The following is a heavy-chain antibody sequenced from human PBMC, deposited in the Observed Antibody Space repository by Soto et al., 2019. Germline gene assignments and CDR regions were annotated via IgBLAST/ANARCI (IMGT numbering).Heavy chain of an antibody. V-gene: IGHV3-23*01. CDR3: ATSFRYFDN. D-gene: IGHD3-9*01. Sequence: TGGCLSLSCAGSGFTPTTTPLSWVRQPPGKGLEWVTTISGTASRTYYVDSVKGRFFISRDNSKNTVTLQMNNLTLDDTAVYYCATSFRYFDNWGQGTRVTVSS. CDR2: ISGTASRT. CDR1: GFTPTTTP. J-gene: IGHJ4*02.